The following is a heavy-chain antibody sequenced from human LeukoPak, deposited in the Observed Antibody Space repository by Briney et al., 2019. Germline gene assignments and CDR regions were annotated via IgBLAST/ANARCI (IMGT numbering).Heavy chain of an antibody. CDR2: ISSNGGST. J-gene: IGHJ4*02. V-gene: IGHV3-64*01. Sequence: HSGGSLRLSCAASGFTFSSYVMYWVRQAPGKGLEYVSSISSNGGSTYYANSVKGRFTISRDNSKNTLYLQMVSLRAEDMAVYYCARGGQSKYDSSGYLNYFNYWGQGTLVTVSS. D-gene: IGHD3-22*01. CDR1: GFTFSSYV. CDR3: ARGGQSKYDSSGYLNYFNY.